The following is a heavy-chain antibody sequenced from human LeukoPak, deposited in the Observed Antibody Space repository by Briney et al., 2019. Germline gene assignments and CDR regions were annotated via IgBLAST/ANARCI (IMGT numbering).Heavy chain of an antibody. D-gene: IGHD3-10*01. CDR3: AKEYGSGSYQNQYYFDY. J-gene: IGHJ4*02. CDR1: GFTFSTYA. CDR2: ISGSGGTT. V-gene: IGHV3-23*01. Sequence: GGSLRLSCAASGFTFSTYAMSWVRQAPGKGLEWVSTISGSGGTTYYADSVKGRFTISRDNFKNTLNLQMNTLRAEDTAIYYCAKEYGSGSYQNQYYFDYWGQGTLVTVSS.